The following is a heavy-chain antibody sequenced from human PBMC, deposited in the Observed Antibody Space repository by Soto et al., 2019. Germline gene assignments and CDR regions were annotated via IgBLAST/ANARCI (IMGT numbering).Heavy chain of an antibody. CDR3: ARDSGAARPRMRDYYYYYMDV. J-gene: IGHJ6*03. CDR1: GGTFSSYT. Sequence: ASVKVSCKASGGTFSSYTISWVRQAPGQGLEWMGRIIPILGIANYAQKFQGRVTITADKSTSTAYMELSSLRSEDTAVYYCARDSGAARPRMRDYYYYYMDVWGKGTTVTVSS. V-gene: IGHV1-69*04. CDR2: IIPILGIA. D-gene: IGHD6-6*01.